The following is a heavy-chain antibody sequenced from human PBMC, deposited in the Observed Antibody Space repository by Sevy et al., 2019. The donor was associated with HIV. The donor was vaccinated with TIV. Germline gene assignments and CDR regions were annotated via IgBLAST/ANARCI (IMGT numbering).Heavy chain of an antibody. D-gene: IGHD3-22*01. CDR1: GYTLSQIS. V-gene: IGHV1-24*01. CDR2: FDPEDGET. CDR3: ATTKDYYDSSGSPFDS. Sequence: ASVKVSCKVSGYTLSQISMHWVRQAPGKGLEWMGSFDPEDGETIYAQKFQARVTMTEDTSTDTAYMELSSLRSDDTAVYYCATTKDYYDSSGSPFDSWGQGTLVTVCS. J-gene: IGHJ4*02.